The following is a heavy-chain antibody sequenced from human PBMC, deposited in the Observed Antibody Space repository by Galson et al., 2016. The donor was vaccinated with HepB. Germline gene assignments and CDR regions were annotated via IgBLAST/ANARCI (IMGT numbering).Heavy chain of an antibody. V-gene: IGHV3-23*01. J-gene: IGHJ4*02. CDR3: ARGWPFSTSWYLDF. D-gene: IGHD6-13*01. Sequence: SLRLSCAASGFTFNNYAMSWVRQAPGKGLEWVSGISGGGNNAYYADSVKGRFTISRDNSNNTLYLQMNSLRAEDTAVYYCARGWPFSTSWYLDFWGQGTLLAVSS. CDR2: ISGGGNNA. CDR1: GFTFNNYA.